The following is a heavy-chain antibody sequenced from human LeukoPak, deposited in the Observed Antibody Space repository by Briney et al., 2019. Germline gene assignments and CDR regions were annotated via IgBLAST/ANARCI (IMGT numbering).Heavy chain of an antibody. J-gene: IGHJ4*02. CDR2: ISYDGSNK. Sequence: PGRSLRLSCAASGFTFSSYGMHWVRQAPGKGLEWVAVISYDGSNKYYADSVKGRFTISRDNSKNTLYLQMNSLRAEDTAVYYCAKDFGTMVRGVTDDYWGQGTLVTVSS. CDR3: AKDFGTMVRGVTDDY. V-gene: IGHV3-30*18. D-gene: IGHD3-10*01. CDR1: GFTFSSYG.